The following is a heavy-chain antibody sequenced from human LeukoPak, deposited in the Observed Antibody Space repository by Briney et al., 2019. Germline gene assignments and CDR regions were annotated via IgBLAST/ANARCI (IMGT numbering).Heavy chain of an antibody. V-gene: IGHV3-7*01. CDR3: ARDAVSG. CDR2: IKQDGREI. J-gene: IGHJ4*02. D-gene: IGHD6-19*01. Sequence: GGSLRLSCVASGFTFSNFWMGWVRQAPGKGLEWVANIKQDGREIYYVNSVKGRFTISRDNAKNLLYLQMNSLRAEDTAVYYCARDAVSGWGQGTLVTVSS. CDR1: GFTFSNFW.